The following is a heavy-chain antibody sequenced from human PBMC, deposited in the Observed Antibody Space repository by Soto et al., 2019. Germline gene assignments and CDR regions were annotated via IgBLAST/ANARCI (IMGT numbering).Heavy chain of an antibody. Sequence: GSLIPSCAASGFTFSDYDMRWILQAPGKGLEWVSYISSSSSYTNYSDSVKGRFTISRDNAKNSLYLQMNSLRAEDTAVYYCAREAYYGSRLHDYWGQGTMVTVSS. CDR3: AREAYYGSRLHDY. V-gene: IGHV3-11*06. J-gene: IGHJ4*02. CDR1: GFTFSDYD. CDR2: ISSSSSYT. D-gene: IGHD3-10*01.